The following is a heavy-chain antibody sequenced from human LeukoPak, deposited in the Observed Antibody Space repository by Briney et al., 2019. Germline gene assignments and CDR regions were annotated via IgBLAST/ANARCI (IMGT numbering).Heavy chain of an antibody. CDR2: IKKDGSEK. J-gene: IGHJ3*02. V-gene: IGHV3-7*01. CDR3: TRDTVEVPRGDAFDI. D-gene: IGHD2-2*01. CDR1: GFIFSSYG. Sequence: GGSLRLSCAASGFIFSSYGMHWVRQAPGKGLEWVANIKKDGSEKYYEDSVRGRFTISRDNSKNSLYLQMNSLRAEDTAVYFCTRDTVEVPRGDAFDIWGQGTMVTVSS.